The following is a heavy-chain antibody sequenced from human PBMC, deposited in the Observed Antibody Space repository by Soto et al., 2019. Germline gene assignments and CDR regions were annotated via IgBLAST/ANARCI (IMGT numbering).Heavy chain of an antibody. V-gene: IGHV4-61*01. J-gene: IGHJ6*02. D-gene: IGHD3-3*01. CDR2: IYYTGST. CDR1: GGSVSSESHY. CDR3: ARDQDDFRSGSYYYAMEV. Sequence: SETLSLTCTVSGGSVSSESHYWSWIRQTPGKGLEWIGYIYYTGSTNYNPSLKGRVTMSVYTSRDQVSLRLRSVTRADTAVYYCARDQDDFRSGSYYYAMEVWGQGTKVTVSS.